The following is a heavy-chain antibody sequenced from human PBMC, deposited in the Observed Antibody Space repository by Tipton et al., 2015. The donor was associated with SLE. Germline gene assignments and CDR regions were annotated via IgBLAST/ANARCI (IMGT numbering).Heavy chain of an antibody. Sequence: GLVKPSETLSLTCTVSGGSISSHYWSWIRQPPGKGLEWIGYTYYSGSTNYNPSLKSRVTISVDTSKNQFSLKLSSVTAADTAVYYCARDDQGVVGMDVWGQGTTVTVSS. CDR2: TYYSGST. CDR1: GGSISSHY. CDR3: ARDDQGVVGMDV. D-gene: IGHD2-2*01. V-gene: IGHV4-59*11. J-gene: IGHJ6*02.